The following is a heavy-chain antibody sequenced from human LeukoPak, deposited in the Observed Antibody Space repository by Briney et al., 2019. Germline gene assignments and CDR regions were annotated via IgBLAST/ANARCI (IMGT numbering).Heavy chain of an antibody. CDR1: GFTFSSYG. V-gene: IGHV3-33*01. D-gene: IGHD4-23*01. CDR3: ARATNYGGNSFGY. Sequence: PGGSLRLSCAASGFTFSSYGMHWVRQAPGKGLEWVAVIWYDGSNKYYADSVKGRFTISRDNSKNTLYLQMNSLRAEDTAVYYCARATNYGGNSFGYWGQGTLVTVSS. J-gene: IGHJ4*02. CDR2: IWYDGSNK.